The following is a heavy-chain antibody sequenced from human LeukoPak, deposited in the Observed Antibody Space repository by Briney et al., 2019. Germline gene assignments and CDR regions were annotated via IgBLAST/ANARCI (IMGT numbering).Heavy chain of an antibody. CDR2: IYYSGST. Sequence: SETLSLTCTVSGGSISSYYWSWIRQPPGKGLEWIGYIYYSGSTNYNPSLKSRVTISVDTSKNQFSLKLSSVTAADTAVYYCARRGATPDAFDIWGQGTMVTSST. CDR3: ARRGATPDAFDI. J-gene: IGHJ3*02. V-gene: IGHV4-59*01. CDR1: GGSISSYY. D-gene: IGHD5-12*01.